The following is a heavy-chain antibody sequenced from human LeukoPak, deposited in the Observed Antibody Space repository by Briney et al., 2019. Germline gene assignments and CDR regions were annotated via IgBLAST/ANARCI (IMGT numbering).Heavy chain of an antibody. D-gene: IGHD5-18*01. CDR1: GDSTTSYY. CDR3: AKTSGYSYGRSNLDY. V-gene: IGHV4-59*01. Sequence: SETLSLTCSVSGDSTTSYYWSWIRQSPGKGLEWLGYVYKSGQIDYNPSLRSRVTVSVDRSKTQFSLRLRSVTAADTAVYYCAKTSGYSYGRSNLDYWGRGTLVTVSS. CDR2: VYKSGQI. J-gene: IGHJ4*02.